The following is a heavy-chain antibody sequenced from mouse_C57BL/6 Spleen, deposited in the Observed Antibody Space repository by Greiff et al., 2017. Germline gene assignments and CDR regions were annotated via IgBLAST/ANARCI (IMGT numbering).Heavy chain of an antibody. CDR3: AKNEKIHYYAMDY. CDR1: GFSLTSYG. Sequence: VQLQESGPGLVQPSQSLSITCTVSGFSLTSYGVHWVRQSPGKGLEWLGVIWRGGSTDYNAAFMSRLSITQDNSKSQVFFKMNSLQADDTAIYYCAKNEKIHYYAMDYWGQGTSVTVSS. CDR2: IWRGGST. V-gene: IGHV2-5*01. J-gene: IGHJ4*01.